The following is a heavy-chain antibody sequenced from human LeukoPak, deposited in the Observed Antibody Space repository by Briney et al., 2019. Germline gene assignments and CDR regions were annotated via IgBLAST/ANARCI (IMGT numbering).Heavy chain of an antibody. V-gene: IGHV3-30*04. CDR1: GFIFSNYA. J-gene: IGHJ5*02. CDR3: VRVASDSPDTWYRWFDP. Sequence: GGSLRLSCAASGFIFSNYAMHWVRQAPGKGLEWVALISYDGSNKYYADSVKGRFTISRDNAKKSLYLQMNSLRVDDTAVYYCVRVASDSPDTWYRWFDPWGQGTLVTVSS. D-gene: IGHD6-13*01. CDR2: ISYDGSNK.